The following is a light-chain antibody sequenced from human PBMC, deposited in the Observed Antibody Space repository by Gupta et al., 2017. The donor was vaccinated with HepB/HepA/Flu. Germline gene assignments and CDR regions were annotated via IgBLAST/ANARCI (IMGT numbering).Light chain of an antibody. CDR2: AAT. V-gene: IGKV1-39*01. CDR3: QQTSSTRS. Sequence: IQMTQSPSSLSASVGDSVTITCRGGPNLSNYLSWYPQRPGHAPKLLIYAATNSQTGASSRFSGSASGTGFPLTSSNLQPEDVASYYCQQTSSTRSFGPGTKVDIK. J-gene: IGKJ3*01. CDR1: PNLSNY.